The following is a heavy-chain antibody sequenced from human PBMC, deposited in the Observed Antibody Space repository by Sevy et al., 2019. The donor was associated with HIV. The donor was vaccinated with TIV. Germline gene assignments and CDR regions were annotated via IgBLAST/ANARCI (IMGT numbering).Heavy chain of an antibody. CDR2: ISAYNGNT. CDR1: GYTFTSYG. D-gene: IGHD3-3*01. V-gene: IGHV1-18*01. Sequence: ASVKVSCKASGYTFTSYGISWVRQAPGQGLEWMEWISAYNGNTNYAQKLQGRVTMTTDTSTSTAYMELRSLRSDDTAVYYCARGGGGYDFWSGYYTPTAFDYWGQGTLVTVSS. J-gene: IGHJ4*02. CDR3: ARGGGGYDFWSGYYTPTAFDY.